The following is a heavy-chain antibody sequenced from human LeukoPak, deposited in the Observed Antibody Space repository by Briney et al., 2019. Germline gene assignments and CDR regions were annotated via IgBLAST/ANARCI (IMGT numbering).Heavy chain of an antibody. CDR1: GFTFSDYY. CDR2: ISSSGSTI. J-gene: IGHJ4*02. D-gene: IGHD1-26*01. V-gene: IGHV3-11*01. Sequence: GGSLRLSCAASGFTFSDYYVSWIRQAPGKGLEWVSYISSSGSTIYYADSVKGRFTISRDNAKNSLYLQMNSLRAEDTAVYYCARVRGSYSRGTYYFDYWGQGTLVTVSS. CDR3: ARVRGSYSRGTYYFDY.